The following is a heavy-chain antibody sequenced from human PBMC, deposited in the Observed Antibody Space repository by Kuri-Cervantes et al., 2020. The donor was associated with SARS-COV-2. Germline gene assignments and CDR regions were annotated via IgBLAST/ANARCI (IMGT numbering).Heavy chain of an antibody. V-gene: IGHV3-48*03. J-gene: IGHJ6*02. CDR2: ITTSGSAV. CDR3: ARGRYYDFWSGYPTLVKTGYYYYGMDV. D-gene: IGHD3-3*01. CDR1: GFTFSSYE. Sequence: GGSLRLSCVASGFTFSSYEMNWVRQAPGKGLEWVSWITTSGSAVYYADSVKGRFTISRDNAKNTLYLQMNSLRAEDTAVYYCARGRYYDFWSGYPTLVKTGYYYYGMDVWGQGTTVTVSS.